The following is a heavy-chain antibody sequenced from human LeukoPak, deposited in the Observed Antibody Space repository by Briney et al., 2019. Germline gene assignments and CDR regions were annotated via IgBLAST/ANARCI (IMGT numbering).Heavy chain of an antibody. V-gene: IGHV3-7*01. CDR2: IKQDGSEK. Sequence: PGGSLRLSCAASGFTFSSYWMSWVRQAPGKGLEWVANIKQDGSEKYYVDSVKGRFTISRDNAKNSLYLQMNSLRAEDTAVYYCARHLAAAGTRNWFDPWGQGTLVTVSS. D-gene: IGHD6-13*01. J-gene: IGHJ5*02. CDR1: GFTFSSYW. CDR3: ARHLAAAGTRNWFDP.